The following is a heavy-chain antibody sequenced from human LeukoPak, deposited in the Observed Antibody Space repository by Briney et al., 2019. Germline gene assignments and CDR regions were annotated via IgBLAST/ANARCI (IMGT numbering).Heavy chain of an antibody. V-gene: IGHV3-23*01. CDR3: AKDHGMVRGVITSFDY. CDR1: GFTFSSYA. Sequence: SGGSLRLSCAASGFTFSSYAMSGVRQAPGKGLEWVSAISGSGGSTYYADSVKGRFTISRDNSKNTLYLQMNSLRAEDTAVYYCAKDHGMVRGVITSFDYWGQGTLVTVSS. J-gene: IGHJ4*02. CDR2: ISGSGGST. D-gene: IGHD3-10*01.